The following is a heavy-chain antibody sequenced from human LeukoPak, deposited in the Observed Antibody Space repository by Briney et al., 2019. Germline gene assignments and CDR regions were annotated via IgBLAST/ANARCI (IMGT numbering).Heavy chain of an antibody. D-gene: IGHD2-21*02. V-gene: IGHV4-39*02. CDR1: GVSISSSNSY. J-gene: IGHJ4*02. CDR2: IYYSGNT. CDR3: ARDGLATASDY. Sequence: PSETLSLTCTASGVSISSSNSYWGWIRQPPGKGLEWIGSIYYSGNTYYNASLKSQVSISIDTSKNQFSLRLTSVTAADTAVYYCARDGLATASDYWGQGTLVTVSS.